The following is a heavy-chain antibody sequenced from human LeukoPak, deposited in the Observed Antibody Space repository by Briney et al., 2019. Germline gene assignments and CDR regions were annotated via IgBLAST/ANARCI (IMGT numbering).Heavy chain of an antibody. CDR3: AKVAATVTTDAFDI. CDR1: GFTFDDYA. V-gene: IGHV3-9*01. J-gene: IGHJ3*02. CDR2: ISWNSGSI. D-gene: IGHD4-17*01. Sequence: SGGSLRLSCAASGFTFDDYAMHWVRQAPGKGLKWVSGISWNSGSIGYADSVKGRFTISRDNAKNSLYLQMNSLRAEDTALYYCAKVAATVTTDAFDIWGQGTMVTVSS.